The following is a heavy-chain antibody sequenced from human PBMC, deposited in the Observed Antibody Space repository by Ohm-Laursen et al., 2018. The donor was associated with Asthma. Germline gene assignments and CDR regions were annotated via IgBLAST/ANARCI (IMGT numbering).Heavy chain of an antibody. CDR3: AIPYMTTVTRGDWYFDL. D-gene: IGHD4-17*01. CDR2: ISGSGGST. CDR1: GFTFSNAW. V-gene: IGHV3-23*01. J-gene: IGHJ2*01. Sequence: SLRLSCAASGFTFSNAWMSWVRQAPGKGLEWVSAISGSGGSTYYADSVKGRFTISRDNSKNTLYLQMNSLRAEDTAVYYCAIPYMTTVTRGDWYFDLWGRGTLVTVSS.